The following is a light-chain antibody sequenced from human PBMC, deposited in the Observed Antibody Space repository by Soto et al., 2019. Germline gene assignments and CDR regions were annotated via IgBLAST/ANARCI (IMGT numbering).Light chain of an antibody. V-gene: IGLV1-47*02. Sequence: QSVLTQTPSVSGAPGQKITMSCTGSSSNIGAGYDVHWYQHLPGTAPKVLIYRNDQRPSGVPDRFSASRSGTSASLAISGLRSEDEADYYCVAWDDSLSGRVFGGGTKVTVL. J-gene: IGLJ3*02. CDR1: SSNIGAGYD. CDR2: RND. CDR3: VAWDDSLSGRV.